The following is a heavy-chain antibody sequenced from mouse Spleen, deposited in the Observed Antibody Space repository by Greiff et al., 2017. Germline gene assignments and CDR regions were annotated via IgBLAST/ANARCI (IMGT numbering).Heavy chain of an antibody. Sequence: EVQVVESGGGLVKPGGSLKLSCAASGFTFSDYYMYWVRQTPEKRLEWVATISDGGSYTYYPDSVKGRFTISRDNAKNNLYLQMSSLKSEDTAMYYCARAAYYGNYYAMDYWGQGTSVTVSS. CDR2: ISDGGSYT. D-gene: IGHD2-10*01. J-gene: IGHJ4*01. CDR3: ARAAYYGNYYAMDY. V-gene: IGHV5-4*02. CDR1: GFTFSDYY.